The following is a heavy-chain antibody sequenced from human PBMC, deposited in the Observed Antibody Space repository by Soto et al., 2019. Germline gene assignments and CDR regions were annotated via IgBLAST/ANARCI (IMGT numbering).Heavy chain of an antibody. CDR3: ARSHCTDGICYTEVIPS. CDR2: INAKNGGT. V-gene: IGHV1-2*02. D-gene: IGHD2-8*01. CDR1: SFTFIDFY. J-gene: IGHJ4*02. Sequence: QVELVQSGTEVKKPGASVKVSCEASSFTFIDFYIHWLRQAPGQGLEWMGWINAKNGGTRYAEKFQDRVTLTRDRSVRTAYLELQRLRSEDTAVYYCARSHCTDGICYTEVIPSWGQGTLVTVS.